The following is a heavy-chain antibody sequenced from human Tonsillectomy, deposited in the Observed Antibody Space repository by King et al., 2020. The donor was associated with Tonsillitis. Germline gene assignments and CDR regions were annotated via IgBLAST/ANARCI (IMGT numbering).Heavy chain of an antibody. CDR1: GGSITSSSFY. Sequence: LQLQESGPGLVKPSETLSLTCTVSGGSITSSSFYWGWVRQPPGKGLEWIGSIYYSWAKYFNPSLRSRVTISVDRSKNQFSLKLTSVTAADTAVYYCASPSFTSTFDNWGQGTMVTVSS. J-gene: IGHJ3*02. CDR3: ASPSFTSTFDN. CDR2: IYYSWAK. D-gene: IGHD3-3*01. V-gene: IGHV4-39*01.